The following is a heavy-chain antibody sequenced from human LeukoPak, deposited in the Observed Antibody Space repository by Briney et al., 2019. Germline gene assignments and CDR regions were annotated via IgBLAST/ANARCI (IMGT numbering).Heavy chain of an antibody. CDR3: AKTFGHYDFWSCYSDSGPSDY. CDR2: ISGGGGST. CDR1: GFTFSSYA. D-gene: IGHD3-3*01. V-gene: IGHV3-23*01. J-gene: IGHJ4*02. Sequence: GGSLRLSCAASGFTFSSYAMSWVRQAPGKGLEWVSAISGGGGSTYYADSVKGRFTISRDNSKNTLYLQMNSLRAEDTAVYYCAKTFGHYDFWSCYSDSGPSDYWGQGTLVTVSS.